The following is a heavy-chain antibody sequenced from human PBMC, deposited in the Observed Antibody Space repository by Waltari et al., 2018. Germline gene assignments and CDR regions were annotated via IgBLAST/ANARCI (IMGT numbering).Heavy chain of an antibody. Sequence: QVHLQQWGAGLLKPSETLSLTCAVYGESFRDYYWSWIRQPPGKGLEWIGEIHQSGRTNFNPSLKSRVAISVDTSKNQFSLHLSSVTAADTATYYCAAYGGNSVLDSWGQGTLVTVSS. CDR2: IHQSGRT. CDR1: GESFRDYY. V-gene: IGHV4-34*01. CDR3: AAYGGNSVLDS. D-gene: IGHD2-21*02. J-gene: IGHJ4*02.